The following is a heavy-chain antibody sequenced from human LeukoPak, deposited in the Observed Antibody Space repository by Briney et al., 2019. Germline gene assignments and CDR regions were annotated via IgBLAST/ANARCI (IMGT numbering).Heavy chain of an antibody. CDR2: IYYSGST. J-gene: IGHJ4*02. D-gene: IGHD5-18*01. CDR1: GFTFSSYA. Sequence: LRLSCAASGFTFSSYAMSWVRQAPGKGLEWIGYIYYSGSTYYNPSLKSRVTISVDTSKNQFSLKLSSVTAADTAVYYCARDKLYSYLDYWGQGTLVTVSS. V-gene: IGHV4-31*02. CDR3: ARDKLYSYLDY.